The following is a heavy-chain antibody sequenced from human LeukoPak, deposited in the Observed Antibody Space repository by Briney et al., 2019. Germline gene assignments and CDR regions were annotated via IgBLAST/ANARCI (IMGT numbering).Heavy chain of an antibody. CDR2: TYHSGST. D-gene: IGHD3-10*01. J-gene: IGHJ4*02. Sequence: PSQTLSLTCAVSGGSISSGGYSWSWIRQPPGKGLEWIGYTYHSGSTYYNPSLKSRVTISVDRSKNQFSLKLSSVTAADTAVYYCARTTGGSGEFDYWGQGTLVTVSS. V-gene: IGHV4-30-2*01. CDR1: GGSISSGGYS. CDR3: ARTTGGSGEFDY.